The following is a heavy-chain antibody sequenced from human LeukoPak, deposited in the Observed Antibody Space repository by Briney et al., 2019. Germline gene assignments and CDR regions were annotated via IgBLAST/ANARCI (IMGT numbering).Heavy chain of an antibody. CDR3: ARGYRRIYREFDP. J-gene: IGHJ5*02. CDR2: INHSGST. D-gene: IGHD2-21*01. CDR1: GGSFSGYY. Sequence: SETLSLTCAVYGGSFSGYYWSLIRQPPGKGLEWIGEINHSGSTNYNPSLKSRVTISVDTSKNQFSLKLSSVTAANTAVYYCARGYRRIYREFDPWGQGTLVTVSS. V-gene: IGHV4-34*01.